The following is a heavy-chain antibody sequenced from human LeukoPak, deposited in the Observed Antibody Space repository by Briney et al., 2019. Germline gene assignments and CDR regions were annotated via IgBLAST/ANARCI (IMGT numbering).Heavy chain of an antibody. V-gene: IGHV3-23*01. CDR2: ISGSGGST. J-gene: IGHJ4*02. D-gene: IGHD6-19*01. CDR1: GFTFSSYA. CDR3: APGGWSFYYFDY. Sequence: GGSLRLSCAASGFTFSSYAMSWVRQAPGKGLEWVSGISGSGGSTYYADSVKGRFTISRDNSKNTLYLQMNSLRVEDTAVYYCAPGGWSFYYFDYWGQGTLVTVSS.